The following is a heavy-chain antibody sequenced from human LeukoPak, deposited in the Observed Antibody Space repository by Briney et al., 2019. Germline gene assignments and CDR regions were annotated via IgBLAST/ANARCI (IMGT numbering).Heavy chain of an antibody. CDR1: GGSISSYY. CDR3: AREFLRLGELSLHAFDI. Sequence: SETLSLTCTVSGGSISSYYWSWIRQPPGKGLEWIGYIYYSGSTNYNPSLKSRVTISVDTSKNQFSLKLSSVTAADTAVYYCAREFLRLGELSLHAFDIWGQGTMVTVSS. J-gene: IGHJ3*02. CDR2: IYYSGST. D-gene: IGHD3-16*02. V-gene: IGHV4-59*01.